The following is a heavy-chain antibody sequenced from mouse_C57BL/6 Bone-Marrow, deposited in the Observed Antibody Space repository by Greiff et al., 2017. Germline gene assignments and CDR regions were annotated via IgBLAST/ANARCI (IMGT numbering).Heavy chain of an antibody. CDR2: IYPRDGST. Sequence: LQESDAELVKPGASVKISCKVSGYTFTDHTIHWMKQRPEQGLEWIGYIYPRDGSTKYNEKFTGKATLTADKSSSTAYMQLNSLTSEDSAVYFCAKGDYGYDVWFAYWGQGTLVTVSA. D-gene: IGHD2-2*01. V-gene: IGHV1-78*01. CDR3: AKGDYGYDVWFAY. CDR1: GYTFTDHT. J-gene: IGHJ3*01.